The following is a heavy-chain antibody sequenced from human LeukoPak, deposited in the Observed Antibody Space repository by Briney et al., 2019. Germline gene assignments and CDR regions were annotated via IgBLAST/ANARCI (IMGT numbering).Heavy chain of an antibody. J-gene: IGHJ5*02. V-gene: IGHV4-4*07. Sequence: SETLSLTCTVSGGSISSYYWSWIRQPAGKGLEWIGRIYTSGSTNYNPSLKSRVTISVDTSKNQFSLKLNSVTAADTAVYYCARGVTVTTWDPWFDTWGQGTLVTVSS. D-gene: IGHD1-20*01. CDR3: ARGVTVTTWDPWFDT. CDR2: IYTSGST. CDR1: GGSISSYY.